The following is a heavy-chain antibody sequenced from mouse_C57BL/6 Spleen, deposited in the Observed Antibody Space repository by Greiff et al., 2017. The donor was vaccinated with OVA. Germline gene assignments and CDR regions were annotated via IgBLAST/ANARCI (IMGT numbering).Heavy chain of an antibody. CDR2: INPNNGGT. CDR1: GYTFTDYY. J-gene: IGHJ4*01. D-gene: IGHD2-2*01. Sequence: VQLQQSGPELVKPGASVKISCKASGYTFTDYYMNWVKQSHGKSLEWIGDINPNNGGTSYNQKFKGKATLTVDKSSSTAYMELRSLTSEDSAVYYCARRYGYFYAMDYWGPGTSVTVSS. V-gene: IGHV1-26*01. CDR3: ARRYGYFYAMDY.